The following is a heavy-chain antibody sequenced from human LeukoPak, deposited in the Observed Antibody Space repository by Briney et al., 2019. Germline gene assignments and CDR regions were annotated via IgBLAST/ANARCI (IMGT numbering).Heavy chain of an antibody. Sequence: SETLSLTCTVSGGSVSSGSYYWSWIRQPPGKGLEWIGYIYYSGSTNYNPSLKSRVTISVDTSKNQFSLKLSSVTAADTAVYYCARVDVDTAMGVFDYWGQGTLVTVSS. CDR1: GGSVSSGSYY. J-gene: IGHJ4*02. V-gene: IGHV4-61*01. D-gene: IGHD5-18*01. CDR3: ARVDVDTAMGVFDY. CDR2: IYYSGST.